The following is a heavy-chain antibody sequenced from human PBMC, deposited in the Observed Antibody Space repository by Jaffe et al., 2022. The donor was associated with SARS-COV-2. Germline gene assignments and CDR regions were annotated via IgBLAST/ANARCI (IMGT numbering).Heavy chain of an antibody. CDR1: GFTFSSYW. Sequence: EVQVVESGGGLVQPGGSLRLSCAASGFTFSSYWMHWVRQAPGMGLVWVSLINSDGTSTKYADSVKGRFTISRDNAKNTLYLQMNSLRAEDTAVYYCARGAVTTVVSKGSFYYHYYMDVWGKGTTVTVSS. D-gene: IGHD4-17*01. CDR2: INSDGTST. V-gene: IGHV3-74*01. CDR3: ARGAVTTVVSKGSFYYHYYMDV. J-gene: IGHJ6*03.